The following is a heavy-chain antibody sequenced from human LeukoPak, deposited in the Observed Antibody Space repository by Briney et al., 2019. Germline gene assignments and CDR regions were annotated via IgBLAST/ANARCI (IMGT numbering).Heavy chain of an antibody. CDR1: GGSISSGGYY. V-gene: IGHV4-31*03. Sequence: SQTLSLTCTVSGGSISSGGYYWSWIRQHPGKGLEWIGYIYYSGSTYYNPSLKSRVTISVDTSKNQFSLKLSSVTAADTAVYYCARGNVNYYDSSGYYKLDYWGQGTLVTVSS. CDR3: ARGNVNYYDSSGYYKLDY. CDR2: IYYSGST. D-gene: IGHD3-22*01. J-gene: IGHJ4*02.